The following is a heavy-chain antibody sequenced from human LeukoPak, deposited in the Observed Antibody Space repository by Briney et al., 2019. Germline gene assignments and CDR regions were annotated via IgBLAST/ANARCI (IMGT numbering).Heavy chain of an antibody. J-gene: IGHJ5*02. V-gene: IGHV3-9*01. Sequence: GRSLRLPCAASGFTFDDYAMHWVRQAPGKGLEWVSGISWNSGSIGYADSVKGRFTISRDNAKNSLYLQMNSLRAEDTALYYCAKDNTYYYDSSGPNWFDPWGQGTLVTVSS. CDR1: GFTFDDYA. CDR3: AKDNTYYYDSSGPNWFDP. CDR2: ISWNSGSI. D-gene: IGHD3-22*01.